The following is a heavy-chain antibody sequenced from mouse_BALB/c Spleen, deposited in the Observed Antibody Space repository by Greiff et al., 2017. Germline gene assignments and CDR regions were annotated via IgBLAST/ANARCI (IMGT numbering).Heavy chain of an antibody. CDR1: GYTFTDYA. Sequence: QVQLQQSGAELVRPGVSVKISCKGSGYTFTDYAMHWVKQSHAKSLEWIGVNSTYYGDASYNQKFKGKATMTVDKSSSTAYMELARLTSEDSAIYYCAREWGLVPFAYWGQGTLVTVSA. CDR3: AREWGLVPFAY. D-gene: IGHD2-10*02. V-gene: IGHV1S137*01. J-gene: IGHJ3*01. CDR2: NSTYYGDA.